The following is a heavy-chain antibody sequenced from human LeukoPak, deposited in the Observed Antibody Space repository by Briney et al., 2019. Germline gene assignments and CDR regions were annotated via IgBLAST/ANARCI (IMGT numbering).Heavy chain of an antibody. V-gene: IGHV3-48*04. CDR1: GFTFSSYS. J-gene: IGHJ6*03. CDR2: ISSSSSTI. Sequence: TGGSLRLSCAASGFTFSSYSMNWVRQAPGKGLEWVSYISSSSSTIYYADSVKGRFTISRDNAKNSLYLQMNSLRAEDTAVYYCARGYTMVRGVIGYMEVWGKGTTVTVSS. CDR3: ARGYTMVRGVIGYMEV. D-gene: IGHD3-10*01.